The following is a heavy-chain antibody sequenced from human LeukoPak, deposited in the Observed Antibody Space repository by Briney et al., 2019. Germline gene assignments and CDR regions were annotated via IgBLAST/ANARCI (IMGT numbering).Heavy chain of an antibody. Sequence: SETLSLTCTVSGGSISSRSYYWGWIRQPPGKGLEWIGSIYYSGSTYYNPSLKSRVTISVDTSKNQFSLKLSAVTAADTAVYYCARHGRIQGPFDYWGQGTLVTVSS. CDR1: GGSISSRSYY. V-gene: IGHV4-39*01. CDR3: ARHGRIQGPFDY. J-gene: IGHJ4*02. CDR2: IYYSGST.